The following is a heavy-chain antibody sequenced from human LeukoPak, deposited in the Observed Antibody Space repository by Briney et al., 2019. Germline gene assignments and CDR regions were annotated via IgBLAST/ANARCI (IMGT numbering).Heavy chain of an antibody. Sequence: PGGSLRLSCAVSGFTFSSYSMNWVRQAPGKGLEWVSSNSDSGNYIYYADSVKGRFTISRDNAKNSLYLQMNSLRAEDTAVYYCARETNEMFDYWGQGTLVTVSS. V-gene: IGHV3-21*01. J-gene: IGHJ4*02. D-gene: IGHD5-24*01. CDR3: ARETNEMFDY. CDR1: GFTFSSYS. CDR2: NSDSGNYI.